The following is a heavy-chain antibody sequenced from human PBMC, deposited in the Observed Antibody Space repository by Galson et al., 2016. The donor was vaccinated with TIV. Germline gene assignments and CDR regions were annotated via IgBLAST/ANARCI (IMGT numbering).Heavy chain of an antibody. J-gene: IGHJ5*02. Sequence: QSGAEVKKPGESLRISCKGSGYRFTSYWINWVRQMPGKGLEWMGRIDPTVSYTNYSPSFQGHVTISADKSSTTAYLQWSSLKASDTAIYYCARGVSSGSAWLDPWGPGTPVTVSS. CDR1: GYRFTSYW. V-gene: IGHV5-10-1*01. CDR3: ARGVSSGSAWLDP. CDR2: IDPTVSYT. D-gene: IGHD3-10*01.